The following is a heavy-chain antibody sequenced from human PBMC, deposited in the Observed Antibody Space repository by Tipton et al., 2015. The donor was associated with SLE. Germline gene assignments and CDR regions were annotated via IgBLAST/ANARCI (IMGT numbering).Heavy chain of an antibody. J-gene: IGHJ3*02. Sequence: SLRLSCAASGFTFSSYWMNWVRQAPGKGLEWVANIKQDGSEKYYVDSVKGRFTISRDNAKNSLYLQMNSLRAEDTAVYYCARHYNFRSGYWDDFDIWGQGTMVTVSS. V-gene: IGHV3-7*03. CDR2: IKQDGSEK. CDR1: GFTFSSYW. D-gene: IGHD3/OR15-3a*01. CDR3: ARHYNFRSGYWDDFDI.